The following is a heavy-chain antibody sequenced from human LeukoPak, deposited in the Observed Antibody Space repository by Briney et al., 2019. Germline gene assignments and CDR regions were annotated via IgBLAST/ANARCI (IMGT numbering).Heavy chain of an antibody. CDR2: ISSSSNTI. D-gene: IGHD3-10*01. CDR3: ARWALYYNYYMDV. CDR1: GFTFSSYT. J-gene: IGHJ6*03. Sequence: GGSLRLSCAASGFTFSSYTMIWVRQAPGKGLEWVSYISSSSNTIYYADSVKGRFTISRDNAKNSLYLQMNSLRAEDTAVYYCARWALYYNYYMDVWGKGTTVTVSS. V-gene: IGHV3-48*01.